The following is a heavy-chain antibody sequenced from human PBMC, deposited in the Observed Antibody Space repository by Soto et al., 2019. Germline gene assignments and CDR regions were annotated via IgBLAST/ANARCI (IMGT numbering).Heavy chain of an antibody. CDR2: IYHSGST. V-gene: IGHV4-4*02. J-gene: IGHJ4*02. CDR3: ERKHYDDKRFEY. Sequence: QVHLQESGPGLVKPSGTLSLTCAVSGGSISSSNWWSWVRQSPGRGLEWIGEIYHSGSTNYNPSLQSRVSISVDQSKNQFSLKMTSVTAADTAVYYCERKHYDDKRFEYWGQGTLVTVSS. CDR1: GGSISSSNW. D-gene: IGHD4-17*01.